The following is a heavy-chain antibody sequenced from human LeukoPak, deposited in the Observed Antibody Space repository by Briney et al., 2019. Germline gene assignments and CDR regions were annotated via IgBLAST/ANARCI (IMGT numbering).Heavy chain of an antibody. CDR3: ATAARNTYYDYVWGSYRSHYFDY. CDR2: IIPIFGTA. V-gene: IGHV1-69*05. Sequence: GASVKVSCKASGGTFSSYAISWVRQAPGQGLEWMGGIIPIFGTANYAQKFQGRVTITTDESTSTAYMELSSLRSEDTAVYYCATAARNTYYDYVWGSYRSHYFDYWGQGTLVTVSS. CDR1: GGTFSSYA. D-gene: IGHD3-16*02. J-gene: IGHJ4*02.